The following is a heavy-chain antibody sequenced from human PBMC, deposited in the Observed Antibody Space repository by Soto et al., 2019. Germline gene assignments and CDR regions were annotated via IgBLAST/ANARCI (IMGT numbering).Heavy chain of an antibody. J-gene: IGHJ4*02. Sequence: ASVKVSCKASGYTFTGYYMHWVRQAPGQGLEWMGWINPNSGGTNYAQKFQGRVTMTRDTSISTAYMELSRLRSDDTAVYYCARDVFFRRGGYSDVPDYWGQGTLVTVSA. D-gene: IGHD5-18*01. CDR2: INPNSGGT. CDR3: ARDVFFRRGGYSDVPDY. V-gene: IGHV1-2*02. CDR1: GYTFTGYY.